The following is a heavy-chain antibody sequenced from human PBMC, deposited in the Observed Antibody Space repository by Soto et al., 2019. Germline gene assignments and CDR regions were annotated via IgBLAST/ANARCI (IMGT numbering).Heavy chain of an antibody. CDR1: GYSFSNYY. Sequence: QVQLVQSGAEVKKPGASVKVSCKTSGYSFSNYYMHWVRQAPGQGLEWMGLINPNGGSTSFAQKFQDRVTMTGDTSTSTVHLELSSLRSEDTAVYYCARGDLVTGSSSYSYYGMDVWGQGTTVTVSS. D-gene: IGHD1-20*01. J-gene: IGHJ6*02. CDR2: INPNGGST. CDR3: ARGDLVTGSSSYSYYGMDV. V-gene: IGHV1-46*01.